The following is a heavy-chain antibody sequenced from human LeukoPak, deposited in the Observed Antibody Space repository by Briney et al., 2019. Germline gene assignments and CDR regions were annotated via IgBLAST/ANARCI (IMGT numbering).Heavy chain of an antibody. CDR3: ARDRPSSRRKTYDTPPKDV. J-gene: IGHJ6*02. V-gene: IGHV3-30-3*01. Sequence: GGSLRLSCAASGFIFSSYAIHWVRQAPGKGLEWVAVISYDGSNKYYADSVKGRFTISRDNSKNTLYLQMNSLRAEDTAVYYCARDRPSSRRKTYDTPPKDVWGQGTTVTVSS. CDR2: ISYDGSNK. CDR1: GFIFSSYA. D-gene: IGHD3-9*01.